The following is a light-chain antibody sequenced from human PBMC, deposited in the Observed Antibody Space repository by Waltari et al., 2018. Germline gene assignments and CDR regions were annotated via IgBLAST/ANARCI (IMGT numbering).Light chain of an antibody. Sequence: QSALTQPASVSGSPGQSIAISCTGPSSDIGAYNHAYWYQHHPGKAPKLIIYEVSNRPSGVSTRFSGSKSGNTASLTISGLQAEDEADYYCNSFTTSATHVFGTGTKVSVL. V-gene: IGLV2-14*01. J-gene: IGLJ1*01. CDR1: SSDIGAYNH. CDR3: NSFTTSATHV. CDR2: EVS.